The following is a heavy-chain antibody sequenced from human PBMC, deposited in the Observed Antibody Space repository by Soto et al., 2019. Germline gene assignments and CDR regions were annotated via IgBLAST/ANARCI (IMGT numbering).Heavy chain of an antibody. V-gene: IGHV4-59*08. D-gene: IGHD5-12*01. J-gene: IGHJ4*02. CDR1: GGSISSYY. Sequence: QVQLQESGPGLVKPSETLSLTCTVSGGSISSYYWSWIRQPPGKGLEWIGYIYYSGSTNYNPSLKSRGTISVDTSKNQFSLKLSSVTAADAAVYYCAGRRWLQFWGQGTLVTVSS. CDR2: IYYSGST. CDR3: AGRRWLQF.